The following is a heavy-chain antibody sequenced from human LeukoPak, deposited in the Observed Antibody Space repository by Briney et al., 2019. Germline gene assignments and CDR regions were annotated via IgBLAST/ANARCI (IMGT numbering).Heavy chain of an antibody. J-gene: IGHJ4*02. V-gene: IGHV4-34*01. CDR2: INHSGST. CDR1: GGSFSGYY. D-gene: IGHD3-3*01. Sequence: PSETLSLTCAVYGGSFSGYYWSWIRQPPGKGLEWIGEINHSGSTNYNPPLKSRVTISVDTSKNQFSLKLSSVTAADTAVYYCAREFYDFWSGSKYYFDYWGQGTLVTVSS. CDR3: AREFYDFWSGSKYYFDY.